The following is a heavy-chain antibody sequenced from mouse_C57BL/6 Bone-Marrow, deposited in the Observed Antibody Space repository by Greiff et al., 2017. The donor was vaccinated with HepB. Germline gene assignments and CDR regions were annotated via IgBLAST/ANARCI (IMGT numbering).Heavy chain of an antibody. CDR2: IDPSDSET. Sequence: QVQLQQPGAELVRPGSSVKLSCKASGYTFTSYWMHWVKQRPIQGLEWIGNIDPSDSETHYNQKFKDKATLTVDKSSSPAYMQLSSLTSEDSAVYYCARGYYDYLYAMDYWGQGTSVTVSS. J-gene: IGHJ4*01. D-gene: IGHD2-4*01. CDR1: GYTFTSYW. CDR3: ARGYYDYLYAMDY. V-gene: IGHV1-52*01.